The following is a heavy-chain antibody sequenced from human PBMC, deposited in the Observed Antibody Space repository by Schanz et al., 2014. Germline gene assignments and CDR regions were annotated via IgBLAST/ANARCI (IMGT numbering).Heavy chain of an antibody. CDR1: GFTFSGYG. J-gene: IGHJ4*02. V-gene: IGHV3-30*03. Sequence: QVQLVESGGGVVQPGRSLRLSCVTSGFTFSGYGMHWARQAPGNGLEWVAYISYDGRNNFQADSVRGRFTISRDNSKDTLYLQMSGLTPEDTAVYYCARGPIPIQGVPMDFWGQGTLVTVSS. CDR2: ISYDGRNN. CDR3: ARGPIPIQGVPMDF. D-gene: IGHD3-10*01.